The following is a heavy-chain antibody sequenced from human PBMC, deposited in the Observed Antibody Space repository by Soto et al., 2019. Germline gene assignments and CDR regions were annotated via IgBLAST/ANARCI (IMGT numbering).Heavy chain of an antibody. CDR2: INHSGST. Sequence: SETLSLTCAVYGGSFSGYYWSWIRQPPGKGLEWIGEINHSGSTNYNPSLKSRVTISVDTSKNQFSLNLSSMTATDTAVYYCARRGDWGSDEFDYWGQGTLVTVSS. CDR1: GGSFSGYY. CDR3: ARRGDWGSDEFDY. D-gene: IGHD7-27*01. V-gene: IGHV4-34*01. J-gene: IGHJ4*02.